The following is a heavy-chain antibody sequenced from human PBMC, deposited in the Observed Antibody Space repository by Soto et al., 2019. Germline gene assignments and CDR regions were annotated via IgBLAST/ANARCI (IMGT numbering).Heavy chain of an antibody. Sequence: QVQLVQSGAEVKKPGSSVKVSCKASGGTFSSYTISWVRQAPGQGLEWMGRIIPILGIANYAQKFQGRVTITADKSTSTAYMELSSLRSADTAVYYCASAWIQLWSDYYYYYGMDVWGQGTTVTVSS. D-gene: IGHD5-18*01. CDR3: ASAWIQLWSDYYYYYGMDV. J-gene: IGHJ6*02. CDR2: IIPILGIA. V-gene: IGHV1-69*02. CDR1: GGTFSSYT.